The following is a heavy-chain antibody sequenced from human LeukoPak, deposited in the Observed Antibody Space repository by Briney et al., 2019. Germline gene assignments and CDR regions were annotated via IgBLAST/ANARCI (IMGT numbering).Heavy chain of an antibody. V-gene: IGHV3-23*01. CDR3: ATYRQVLLPFES. CDR2: IFPSGGEI. Sequence: GGSLRLSCVASGFTFSTFAMIWVRQPPGKGLEWVSSIFPSGGEIHYADSVRGRFTISRDNSKSILSLQMNSLRAEDTATYYCATYRQVLLPFESWGQGTLITVSS. D-gene: IGHD5-18*01. J-gene: IGHJ4*02. CDR1: GFTFSTFA.